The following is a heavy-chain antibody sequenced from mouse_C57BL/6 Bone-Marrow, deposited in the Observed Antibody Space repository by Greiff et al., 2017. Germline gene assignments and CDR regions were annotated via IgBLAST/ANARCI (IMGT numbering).Heavy chain of an antibody. D-gene: IGHD1-2*01. CDR2: IDPEDGDT. CDR1: GFNFTDYY. CDR3: TTPLRRGDY. J-gene: IGHJ2*01. V-gene: IGHV14-1*01. Sequence: VQLQQSGAELVRPGASVKLSCTASGFNFTDYYMHWVKQRPEQGLEWIGRIDPEDGDTDYAPKFQGKATMTADTSSNTAYLLLSSLTSADAAVYYCTTPLRRGDYWGQGTTLTVSS.